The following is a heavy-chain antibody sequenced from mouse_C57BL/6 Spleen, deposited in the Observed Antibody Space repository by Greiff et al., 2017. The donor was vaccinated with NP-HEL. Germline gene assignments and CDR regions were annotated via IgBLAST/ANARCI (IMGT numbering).Heavy chain of an antibody. V-gene: IGHV1-76*01. CDR1: GYTFTDYY. CDR2: IYPGSGNT. Sequence: VQLQQSGAELVRPGASVKLSCKASGYTFTDYYINWVKQRPGQGLEWIARIYPGSGNTYYNEKFKGKATLTAEKSSSTAYMQLSSLTSEDSAVYFCARWFYGSSPYYAMDYWGQGTSVTVSS. D-gene: IGHD1-1*01. J-gene: IGHJ4*01. CDR3: ARWFYGSSPYYAMDY.